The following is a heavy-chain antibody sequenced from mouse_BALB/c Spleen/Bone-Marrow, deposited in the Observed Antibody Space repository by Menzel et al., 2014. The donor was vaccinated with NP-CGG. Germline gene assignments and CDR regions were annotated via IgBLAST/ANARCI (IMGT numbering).Heavy chain of an antibody. V-gene: IGHV1S56*01. CDR2: IYPGNVNT. D-gene: IGHD4-1*01. Sequence: QVQLKESGPELVKPGASVRISCKASGYTFTSYYIHWMKQRPGQGLEWIGWIYPGNVNTKYNEKFKGKATLTADKSSSTAYMQLSSLTSEDSAVYFCAEEAILGPDYWGQGTTLTVSS. CDR1: GYTFTSYY. J-gene: IGHJ2*01. CDR3: AEEAILGPDY.